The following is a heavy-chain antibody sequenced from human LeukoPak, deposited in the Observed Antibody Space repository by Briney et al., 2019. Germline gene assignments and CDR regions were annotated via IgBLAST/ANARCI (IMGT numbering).Heavy chain of an antibody. CDR2: IYHSGST. D-gene: IGHD6-13*01. Sequence: HPSETLSLTCAVSGGSISSSNWWSWVRQPPGKGLEWIGEIYHSGSTNYNPSLKSRVTISVDKSKNQFSLKLSSVTAADTAVYYCARDFGRTSSWGPGGDMDVWGQGTTVTVSS. J-gene: IGHJ6*02. V-gene: IGHV4-4*02. CDR3: ARDFGRTSSWGPGGDMDV. CDR1: GGSISSSNW.